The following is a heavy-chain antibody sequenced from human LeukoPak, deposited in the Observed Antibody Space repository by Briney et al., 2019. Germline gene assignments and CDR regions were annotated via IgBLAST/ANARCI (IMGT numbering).Heavy chain of an antibody. CDR1: GFTMSGIH. D-gene: IGHD1-1*01. Sequence: GGSLRLSCTASGFTMSGIHMNWVRQAPGKGLDWVSGLYAGGSTYYAGSVTGRFTISRDDSKNTLYLQMTDLRVDDTAIYYCVRGNGNVGGRLDPWGQGAWVIVSS. V-gene: IGHV3-66*01. CDR3: VRGNGNVGGRLDP. J-gene: IGHJ5*02. CDR2: LYAGGST.